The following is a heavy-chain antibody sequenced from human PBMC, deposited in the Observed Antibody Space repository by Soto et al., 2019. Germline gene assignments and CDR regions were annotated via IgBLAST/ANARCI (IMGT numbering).Heavy chain of an antibody. CDR1: GFTFSNAW. D-gene: IGHD5-12*01. Sequence: EVQLVESGGGLVKPGGSLRLSCAASGFTFSNAWLNWVRQAPGKGLEWVGRIKGKIDAGTTDYAAPVKGRFTISIHDSNNTLYLQMNSLNTDDTAVYYCTSQGYSSFVNSSPLWGQGTLVTVSS. CDR3: TSQGYSSFVNSSPL. CDR2: IKGKIDAGTT. V-gene: IGHV3-15*07. J-gene: IGHJ4*02.